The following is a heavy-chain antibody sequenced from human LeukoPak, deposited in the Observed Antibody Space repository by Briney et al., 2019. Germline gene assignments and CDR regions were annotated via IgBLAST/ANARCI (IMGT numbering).Heavy chain of an antibody. Sequence: ASVKVSCKASGYTFAGYYIHWVRRAPGQGLEWLGWINPEKGDTKSAQKSRDRVIMTTDTSLTTAYMEVINLSSDDTAVYYCTRSSWDCSSGDCYSNMNFDYWGQGSLVTVSS. CDR3: TRSSWDCSSGDCYSNMNFDY. CDR1: GYTFAGYY. V-gene: IGHV1-2*02. D-gene: IGHD2-21*01. CDR2: INPEKGDT. J-gene: IGHJ4*02.